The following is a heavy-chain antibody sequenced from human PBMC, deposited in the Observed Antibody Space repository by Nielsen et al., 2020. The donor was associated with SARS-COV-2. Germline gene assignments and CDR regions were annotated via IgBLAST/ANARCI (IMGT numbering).Heavy chain of an antibody. CDR2: VWYDGSKE. V-gene: IGHV3-33*01. CDR1: GFTCSSFG. CDR3: ARVNCSSFSCYLAS. Sequence: GESLKISCAASGFTCSSFGMHWVRQAPGKGLEWVAFVWYDGSKEHYADSVKGRFTVSRDNSKNTLYLQMNSLRAEDTAVYYCARVNCSSFSCYLASWGQGPLVTVSS. D-gene: IGHD2-2*01. J-gene: IGHJ4*02.